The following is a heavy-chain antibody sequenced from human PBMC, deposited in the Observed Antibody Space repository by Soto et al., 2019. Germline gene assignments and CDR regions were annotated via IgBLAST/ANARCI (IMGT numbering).Heavy chain of an antibody. CDR1: RVAVGSNS. Sequence: GGSLRLSCSAARVAVGSNSISFVRPAPRNGLEWVSVIYSGGSTYYADSVKGRFTISRDNSKITLYLQMNSLRAVDTAVYYCAREGRGCSSTSCYSGFRGGYYYYYYMDVWGKGT. CDR2: IYSGGST. D-gene: IGHD2-2*01. V-gene: IGHV3-66*01. CDR3: AREGRGCSSTSCYSGFRGGYYYYYYMDV. J-gene: IGHJ6*03.